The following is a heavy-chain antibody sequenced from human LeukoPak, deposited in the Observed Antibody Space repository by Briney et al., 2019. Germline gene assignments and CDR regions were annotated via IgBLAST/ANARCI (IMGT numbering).Heavy chain of an antibody. CDR3: ASSLSSGGSCCDDALDI. V-gene: IGHV1-8*03. CDR2: MNPNSGNT. D-gene: IGHD2-15*01. Sequence: ASVKVSCKASGYTFTSYYMHWVRQAPGQGLEWMGWMNPNSGNTDYAQKFQGRVTITRNTSISTACMELSSLRSEDTAVYYCASSLSSGGSCCDDALDIWGQGTMVSVSS. J-gene: IGHJ3*02. CDR1: GYTFTSYY.